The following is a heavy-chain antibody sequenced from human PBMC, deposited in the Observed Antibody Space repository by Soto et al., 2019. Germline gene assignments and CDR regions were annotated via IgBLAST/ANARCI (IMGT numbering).Heavy chain of an antibody. J-gene: IGHJ4*02. CDR3: ARDNQGTPLDY. CDR1: GFTFGDYY. D-gene: IGHD2-2*01. Sequence: GGSLRLSCAASGFTFGDYYMSWVRQAPGKGLEWLSYISSSSSSPYINYADSVKGRFTISRDNTKNSLYLQMNNLRAEDTAVYYCARDNQGTPLDYWGLGTPVTVSS. V-gene: IGHV3-11*06. CDR2: ISSSSSSPYI.